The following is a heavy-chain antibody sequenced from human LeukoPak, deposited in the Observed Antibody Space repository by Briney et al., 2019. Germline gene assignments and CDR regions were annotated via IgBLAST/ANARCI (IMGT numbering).Heavy chain of an antibody. CDR3: ARDLDVDIVGATARARWFDP. V-gene: IGHV3-30*02. CDR1: GFTFGSYG. Sequence: GGSLRLSCAASGFTFGSYGMHWVRQAPGKGLEWVAFIRYDGSNKYYADSVKGRFTISRDNSKNTLYLQMNSLRSEDTAVYYCARDLDVDIVGATARARWFDPWGQGTLVTVSS. D-gene: IGHD1-26*01. J-gene: IGHJ5*02. CDR2: IRYDGSNK.